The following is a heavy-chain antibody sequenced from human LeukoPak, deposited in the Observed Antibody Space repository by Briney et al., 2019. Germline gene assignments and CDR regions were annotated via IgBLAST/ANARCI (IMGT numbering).Heavy chain of an antibody. CDR2: IYTSGST. J-gene: IGHJ3*02. CDR3: ARAITIFGVAPMAFDI. CDR1: GGSISCYY. V-gene: IGHV4-4*07. D-gene: IGHD3-3*01. Sequence: SETLSLTCTVSGGSISCYYRSWVRQPAGKGLEWIGRIYTSGSTNYNPSLKSRGTMSVDTSKNQFSLKLSSVTAADTAVYYCARAITIFGVAPMAFDIWGQGTMVTVSS.